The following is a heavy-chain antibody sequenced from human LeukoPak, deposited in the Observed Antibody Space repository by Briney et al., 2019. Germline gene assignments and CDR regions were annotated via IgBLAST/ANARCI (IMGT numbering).Heavy chain of an antibody. CDR2: ISKDGSMR. J-gene: IGHJ3*02. CDR1: GITLSNYG. CDR3: AGEKFDI. V-gene: IGHV3-30*03. Sequence: PGGSLRLSCVVSGITLSNYGMDWVRQAPGKGLEWVAIISKDGSMRYYADSVKGRFTVSRDNSNNAVYLQMNSLKSEDTAVYYCAGEKFDIWGQGTMVTVSA.